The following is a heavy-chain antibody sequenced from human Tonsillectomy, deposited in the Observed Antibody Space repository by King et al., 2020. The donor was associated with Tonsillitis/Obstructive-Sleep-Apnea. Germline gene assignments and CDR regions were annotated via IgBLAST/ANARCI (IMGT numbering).Heavy chain of an antibody. Sequence: VQLVESGGGLVKPGGSLRLSCAASGFTFSSYSMNWVRQAPGKGLEWVSSISSSSSYIYYADSVKGRFTISRYNAKNSLYLQMNSLRAEDTAVYYCALTGVVPAAGQYYYYMDVWGKGTTVTVSS. J-gene: IGHJ6*03. CDR3: ALTGVVPAAGQYYYYMDV. CDR1: GFTFSSYS. CDR2: ISSSSSYI. D-gene: IGHD2-2*01. V-gene: IGHV3-21*01.